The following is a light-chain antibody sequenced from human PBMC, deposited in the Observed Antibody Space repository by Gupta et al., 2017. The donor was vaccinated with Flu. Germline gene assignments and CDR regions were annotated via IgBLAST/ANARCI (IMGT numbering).Light chain of an antibody. J-gene: IGKJ2*01. V-gene: IGKV4-1*01. Sequence: NCKSSQSVLHSTNYKNYVAWYQQKPGQPPKLLIFWASTRESGVPDRFSGSGSGTDFTLTISSLQAEDVAVYYCQQSYSIPYTFGQGTKLEIK. CDR3: QQSYSIPYT. CDR2: WAS. CDR1: QSVLHSTNYKNY.